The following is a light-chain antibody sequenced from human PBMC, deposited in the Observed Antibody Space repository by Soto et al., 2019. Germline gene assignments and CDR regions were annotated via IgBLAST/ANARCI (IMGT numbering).Light chain of an antibody. J-gene: IGKJ1*01. CDR3: QQYENFSGT. CDR1: QSVSGW. Sequence: DIQMTQSPSSVSASVGGRVTITCRASQSVSGWLAWYQQKPGEAPKLLIYDASALPRGVPSRFSGSGSGTKFTLTIASLQPDDFATYYCQQYENFSGTFGPVTKVDIK. V-gene: IGKV1-5*01. CDR2: DAS.